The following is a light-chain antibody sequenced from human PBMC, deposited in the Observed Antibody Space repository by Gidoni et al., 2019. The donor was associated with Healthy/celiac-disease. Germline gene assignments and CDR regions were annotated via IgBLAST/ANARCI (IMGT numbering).Light chain of an antibody. J-gene: IGLJ1*01. CDR2: EVS. V-gene: IGLV2-14*01. CDR3: SSYTRSSTPV. CDR1: SSDVGGYNY. Sequence: QSALTQPASVSGSTGQSITISCTGTSSDVGGYNYVSWYQQHPGKAPKLMIYEVSNRPSGVSDRFSGSKSASTASLTISGLQAEDEADYYCSSYTRSSTPVFGTGTKVTVL.